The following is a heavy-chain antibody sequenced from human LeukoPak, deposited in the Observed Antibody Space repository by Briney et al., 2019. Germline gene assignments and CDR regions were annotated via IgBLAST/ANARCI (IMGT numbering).Heavy chain of an antibody. Sequence: PGGSLRLSCAASGFTVSSNYMSWVRQAPGKGLEWVSVIYSGGSTYYADSVKGRFTISRDNAKNSLYLQMNSLRAEDTAVYYCARGYDFWSGLTFDYWGQGTLVTVSS. CDR2: IYSGGST. CDR1: GFTVSSNY. D-gene: IGHD3-3*01. V-gene: IGHV3-66*01. CDR3: ARGYDFWSGLTFDY. J-gene: IGHJ4*02.